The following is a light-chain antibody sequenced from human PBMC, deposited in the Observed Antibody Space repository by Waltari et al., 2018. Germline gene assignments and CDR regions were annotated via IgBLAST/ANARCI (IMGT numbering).Light chain of an antibody. CDR3: QQTSSSPLT. J-gene: IGKJ3*01. Sequence: DIQMTQSPSSLSASVGDRVTITCRAIQSISSYLNCYQQKPGKAPKLLIYGASSLRGGAPSRFSGSRSGTDFTLTISSLQPEDFASYYCQQTSSSPLTFGPGTKLDIK. V-gene: IGKV1-39*01. CDR1: QSISSY. CDR2: GAS.